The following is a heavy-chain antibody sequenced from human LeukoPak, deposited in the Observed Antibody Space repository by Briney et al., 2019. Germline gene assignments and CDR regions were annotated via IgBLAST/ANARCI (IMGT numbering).Heavy chain of an antibody. CDR1: GFTFSRHW. V-gene: IGHV3-7*01. CDR2: IKEDGSEK. CDR3: AREVHAAMTDFDY. J-gene: IGHJ4*02. Sequence: PGGSLRLSCAASGFTFSRHWMSWVRQAPGKGLEWVANIKEDGSEKYYVDSMKGRFTISRDNARNSLYLQMNSLRAEDTAVYYCAREVHAAMTDFDYWGQGTLVTVSS. D-gene: IGHD5-18*01.